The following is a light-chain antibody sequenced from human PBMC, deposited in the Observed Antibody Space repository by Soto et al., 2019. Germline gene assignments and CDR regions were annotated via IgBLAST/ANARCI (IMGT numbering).Light chain of an antibody. Sequence: EIVMTQSPATLSVSPGERATLSCRASQSVNNNLAWYQQKPGQAPRLLIYGASTRATGIPARFSGSVSGSDFTLTISSLLSEDFAIYYCQQYNNWWTFGQGTKVEIK. CDR1: QSVNNN. V-gene: IGKV3-15*01. CDR2: GAS. CDR3: QQYNNWWT. J-gene: IGKJ1*01.